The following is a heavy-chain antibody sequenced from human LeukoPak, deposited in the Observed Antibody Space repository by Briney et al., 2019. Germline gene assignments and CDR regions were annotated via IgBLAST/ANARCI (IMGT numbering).Heavy chain of an antibody. Sequence: PGGSLRLSCAASGFTFSNYWMTWVRRAPGKGLEWVANIRRDGSETHYVDSVMGRFTISRDNSKNTLYLQMNSLRADDTAVYYCAKGGSSYSEMDYWGQGTLVTVSS. CDR2: IRRDGSET. J-gene: IGHJ4*02. CDR1: GFTFSNYW. V-gene: IGHV3-7*03. D-gene: IGHD4-11*01. CDR3: AKGGSSYSEMDY.